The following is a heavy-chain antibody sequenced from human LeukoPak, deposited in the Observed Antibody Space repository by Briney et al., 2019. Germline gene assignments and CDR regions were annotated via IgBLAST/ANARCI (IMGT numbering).Heavy chain of an antibody. V-gene: IGHV2-70*11. CDR1: GFSLSTSGMC. CDR3: ARIRVEYSSSYEDY. Sequence: SGPTLVNPTQTLTLTCTFSGFSLSTSGMCVSWIRRPPGKALEWLARIDWDDDKYYSTSLKTRLTISKDTSKNQVVLTMTNMDPVDTATYYCARIRVEYSSSYEDYWGQGTLVTVSS. CDR2: IDWDDDK. D-gene: IGHD6-6*01. J-gene: IGHJ4*02.